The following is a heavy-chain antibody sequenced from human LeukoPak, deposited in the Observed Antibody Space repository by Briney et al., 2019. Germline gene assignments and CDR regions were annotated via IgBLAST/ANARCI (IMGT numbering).Heavy chain of an antibody. Sequence: PGGSLRLSCAASGFTFSSYEMNRVRQAPGKGLEWVSYISSSGSTIYYADSVEGRFTISRDNAKNSLYLQMNSLRAEDTAVYYCARGYSYGTHFDYWGQGTLVTVSS. J-gene: IGHJ4*02. D-gene: IGHD5-18*01. V-gene: IGHV3-48*03. CDR1: GFTFSSYE. CDR3: ARGYSYGTHFDY. CDR2: ISSSGSTI.